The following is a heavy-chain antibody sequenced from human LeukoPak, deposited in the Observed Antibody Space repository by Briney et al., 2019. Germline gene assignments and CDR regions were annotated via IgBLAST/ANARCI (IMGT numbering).Heavy chain of an antibody. J-gene: IGHJ4*02. CDR1: GYTFTRYA. CDR2: INAGNGNT. V-gene: IGHV1-3*01. D-gene: IGHD2-8*01. CDR3: ARATGRNGHFDY. Sequence: GASVKVSCKASGYTFTRYAMHWLRQPPGQRLEWMGWINAGNGNTKYSQKFQGRVTITRDTSASTAYMELSSLRSEDTAVYYCARATGRNGHFDYWGQGTLVTDSS.